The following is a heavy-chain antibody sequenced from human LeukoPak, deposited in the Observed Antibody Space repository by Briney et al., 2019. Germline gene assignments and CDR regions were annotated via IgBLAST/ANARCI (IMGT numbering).Heavy chain of an antibody. J-gene: IGHJ5*02. CDR3: ARDPGVRGVIIIPWFDP. Sequence: GGSLRLSCAASGFTFSSYAMHWVRQAPGKGLEWVAVISYDGSNKYYADSVKGRFTISRDNSKNTLYLQMNSLRAEDTAVYYCARDPGVRGVIIIPWFDPWGQGTLVTVSS. CDR2: ISYDGSNK. CDR1: GFTFSSYA. D-gene: IGHD3-10*01. V-gene: IGHV3-30-3*01.